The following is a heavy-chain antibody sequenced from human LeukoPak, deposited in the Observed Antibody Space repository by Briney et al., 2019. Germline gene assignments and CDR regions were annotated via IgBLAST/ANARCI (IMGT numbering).Heavy chain of an antibody. CDR3: AKDPVQRGDNGWYFDL. D-gene: IGHD4-17*01. CDR1: GFTFSSYG. CDR2: IRCDGSNK. J-gene: IGHJ2*01. V-gene: IGHV3-30*02. Sequence: GGSLRLSCAASGFTFSSYGMHWVRQAPGKGLEWVAFIRCDGSNKHFADSVEGRFTISRDNSKNTLYLQVNSLRVEDTAFYYCAKDPVQRGDNGWYFDLWGRGTLVTVSS.